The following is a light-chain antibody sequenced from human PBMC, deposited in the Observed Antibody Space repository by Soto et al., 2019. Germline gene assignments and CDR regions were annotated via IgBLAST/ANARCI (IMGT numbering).Light chain of an antibody. CDR3: QQYNTYPIT. J-gene: IGKJ5*01. V-gene: IGKV1-16*02. CDR1: QGIGNY. CDR2: DAS. Sequence: DIQMTQSPSSLSASVGDRVTITCRASQGIGNYLAWFQQKPGKAPKYLIYDASSLRSGVPSKFSGSGFGTDFTLTISSLQPEDFASYYCQQYNTYPITFGQGTRLEIK.